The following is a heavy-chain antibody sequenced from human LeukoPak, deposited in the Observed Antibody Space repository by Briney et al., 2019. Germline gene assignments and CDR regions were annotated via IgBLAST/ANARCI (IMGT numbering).Heavy chain of an antibody. V-gene: IGHV4-59*01. CDR2: IYYSGST. CDR3: ARGCLTAAAPWGAFDI. Sequence: KPSETLSLTCTVSGGSISSYYWSWIRQPPGKGLEWIGYIYYSGSTNCNPSLKSRVTISVDTSKNQFSLKLSSVTAADTAVYYCARGCLTAAAPWGAFDIWGQGTMVTVSS. CDR1: GGSISSYY. J-gene: IGHJ3*02. D-gene: IGHD6-13*01.